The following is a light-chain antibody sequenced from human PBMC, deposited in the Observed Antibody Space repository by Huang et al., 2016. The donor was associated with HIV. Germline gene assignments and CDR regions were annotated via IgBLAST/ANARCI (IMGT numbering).Light chain of an antibody. J-gene: IGKJ1*01. CDR1: QDISNF. CDR3: QKYDSAPRT. V-gene: IGKV1-27*01. Sequence: DVQMTQSPSSLSASVGDRVTITCRARQDISNFLAWYQQKPGGVPKLLIHAVSILQAGVPARFSGSGSGTVFTLTISSLQPEDVALYFCQKYDSAPRTFGQGTKVEIK. CDR2: AVS.